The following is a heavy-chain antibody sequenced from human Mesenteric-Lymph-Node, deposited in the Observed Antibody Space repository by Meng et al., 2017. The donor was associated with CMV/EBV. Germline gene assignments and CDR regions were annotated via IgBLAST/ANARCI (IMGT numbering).Heavy chain of an antibody. D-gene: IGHD2-2*01. CDR2: ISGYNSNT. V-gene: IGHV1-18*01. CDR3: ARGYCSTTTCPEGRLFYYHGMDV. Sequence: VSWVRQAPGQGPEWMGWISGYNSNTYYAQEFQGRVTMTTDTSTSTIYMELRSLRSDDTAVYYCARGYCSTTTCPEGRLFYYHGMDVWGQGTTVTVSS. J-gene: IGHJ6*02.